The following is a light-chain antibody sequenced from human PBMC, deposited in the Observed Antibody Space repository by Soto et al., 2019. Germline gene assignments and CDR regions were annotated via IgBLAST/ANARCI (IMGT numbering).Light chain of an antibody. Sequence: EIVLTQSPGTLSLSPGEGATLSCRASQSVRNNYLAWYQQKPGQAPRLLISGASSRATGVPDRFSGSGSGTDFTLTISRLESEDFAVYYCQRYGSSPPHTFGQGTQLEIK. V-gene: IGKV3-20*01. J-gene: IGKJ2*01. CDR3: QRYGSSPPHT. CDR2: GAS. CDR1: QSVRNNY.